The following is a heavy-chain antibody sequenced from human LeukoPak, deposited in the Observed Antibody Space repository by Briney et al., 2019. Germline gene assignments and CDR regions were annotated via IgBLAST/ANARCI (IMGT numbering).Heavy chain of an antibody. Sequence: TDTLALTCGIYGASLRGHSWSWIPPTPRGGLEWIGEINHTGSANYNPSLKSRLTMSVDTSKTQFSLHLTSVTAADAAVYYCARWGGWPYDFWGQGTLVTVSS. D-gene: IGHD6-19*01. CDR3: ARWGGWPYDF. J-gene: IGHJ4*02. CDR2: INHTGSA. CDR1: GASLRGHS. V-gene: IGHV4-34*01.